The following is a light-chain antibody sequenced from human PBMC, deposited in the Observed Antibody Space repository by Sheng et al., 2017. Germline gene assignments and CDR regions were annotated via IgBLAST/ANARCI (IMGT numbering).Light chain of an antibody. CDR3: GTWDSSLRADV. J-gene: IGLJ1*01. Sequence: QSVLTQPPSVSAAPGQKVTLSCSGTTSNIGPNYVSWYQQLPGKAPKLLIFETNRRPSGIPGRFSGSKSGTSATLGITGLQTGDEADYYCGTWDSSLRADVFGSGTKVTVL. V-gene: IGLV1-51*02. CDR1: TSNIGPNY. CDR2: ETN.